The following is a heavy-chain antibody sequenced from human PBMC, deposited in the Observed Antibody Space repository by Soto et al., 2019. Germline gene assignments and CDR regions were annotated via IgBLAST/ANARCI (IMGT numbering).Heavy chain of an antibody. J-gene: IGHJ6*02. D-gene: IGHD3-3*01. V-gene: IGHV3-15*01. CDR1: GFTFSNAW. CDR3: TTVEYYDFWHYGMDV. CDR2: IKSKTDGGTT. Sequence: PGGSLRLSCAASGFTFSNAWMSWVRQAPGKGLEWVGRIKSKTDGGTTDYAAPVKGRFTISRDDSKNTLYLQMNSLKTEDTALYYCTTVEYYDFWHYGMDVWGQGTTVTVSS.